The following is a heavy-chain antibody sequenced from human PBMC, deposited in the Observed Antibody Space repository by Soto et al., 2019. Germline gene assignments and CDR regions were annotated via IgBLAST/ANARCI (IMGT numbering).Heavy chain of an antibody. D-gene: IGHD6-19*01. CDR2: IWYDGTNK. J-gene: IGHJ6*02. Sequence: QVQLVESGGGVVQPGRSLRLSCAASGFTFSSYGMHWVRQAPGKGLEWVAVIWYDGTNKYYADSVKGRFTISRDNSKNTLYLQMNSLRPDDTAVYYCARLPRSGWDHYYYGMDVWGQGTTVIVSS. CDR1: GFTFSSYG. V-gene: IGHV3-33*01. CDR3: ARLPRSGWDHYYYGMDV.